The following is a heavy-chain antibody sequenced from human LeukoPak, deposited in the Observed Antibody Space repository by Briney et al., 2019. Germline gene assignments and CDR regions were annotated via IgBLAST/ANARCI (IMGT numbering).Heavy chain of an antibody. CDR1: GFTVSSNY. J-gene: IGHJ4*02. Sequence: PGGSLRLSCAASGFTVSSNYMSWVRQAPGKGLEWVSSISGSGGSTHYVDSVKGRFTISRDKTKNTLYLQMNSLRAEDTAVYYCAKSSYYDASGYYREYYFDSWGQGTLVTVSS. CDR2: ISGSGGST. V-gene: IGHV3-23*01. CDR3: AKSSYYDASGYYREYYFDS. D-gene: IGHD3-22*01.